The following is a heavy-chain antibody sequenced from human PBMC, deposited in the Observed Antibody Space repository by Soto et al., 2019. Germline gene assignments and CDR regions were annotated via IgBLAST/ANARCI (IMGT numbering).Heavy chain of an antibody. Sequence: ASVKVSCKASGYTFTSYGISWVRQAPGQGLEWMGWISAYNGNTNYAQKLQGRVTMTTDTSTSTAYMGLRSPRSDDTAVYYCARRIAVAGTVNWFDPWGQGTLVTVSS. D-gene: IGHD6-19*01. J-gene: IGHJ5*02. CDR1: GYTFTSYG. CDR2: ISAYNGNT. V-gene: IGHV1-18*04. CDR3: ARRIAVAGTVNWFDP.